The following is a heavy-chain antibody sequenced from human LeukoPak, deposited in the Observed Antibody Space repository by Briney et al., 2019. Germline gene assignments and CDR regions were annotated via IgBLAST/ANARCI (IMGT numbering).Heavy chain of an antibody. CDR2: ISGSGGST. CDR3: AKVMVISSKRVFGRDYYDSSGYYSHLLGDAFDI. V-gene: IGHV3-23*01. Sequence: GGSPRLSCAASGSTFSSYGMSWVRQAPGKGLEWVSAISGSGGSTYYADSVKGRFTISRDNSKNTLYLQMNSLRAEDTAVYYCAKVMVISSKRVFGRDYYDSSGYYSHLLGDAFDIWGQGTMVTVSS. CDR1: GSTFSSYG. D-gene: IGHD3-22*01. J-gene: IGHJ3*02.